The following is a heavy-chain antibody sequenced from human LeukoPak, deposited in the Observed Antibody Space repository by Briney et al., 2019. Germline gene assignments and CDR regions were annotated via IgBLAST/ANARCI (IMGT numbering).Heavy chain of an antibody. CDR1: GFTFSSYW. D-gene: IGHD2-2*01. J-gene: IGHJ4*02. V-gene: IGHV3-74*01. CDR3: ARADYYCSSTSCGFDY. Sequence: GGSLRLSCAASGFTFSSYWMDWVRQAPGKGLVWVSLINSDESSTSYGVSVKVRFTIFRDNAKNTLYLQMNSLRAEDRAVYYCARADYYCSSTSCGFDYWGQGTLVTVSS. CDR2: INSDESST.